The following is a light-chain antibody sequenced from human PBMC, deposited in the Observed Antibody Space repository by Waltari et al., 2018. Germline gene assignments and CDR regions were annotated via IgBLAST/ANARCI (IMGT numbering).Light chain of an antibody. CDR1: SSDVGNYNL. J-gene: IGLJ7*01. Sequence: QSALTQPRSVSGSPGQFVTISCSGTSSDVGNYNLVSWYQQHPGNAPKLLIYDVVKRPSGVPDRFSGSKSGNTASLTISGLQTEDEADYYCCSYAGSYTFVFGGGTQLTVL. V-gene: IGLV2-11*01. CDR2: DVV. CDR3: CSYAGSYTFV.